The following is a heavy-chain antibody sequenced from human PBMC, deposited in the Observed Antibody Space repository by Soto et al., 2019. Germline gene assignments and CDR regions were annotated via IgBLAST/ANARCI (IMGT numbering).Heavy chain of an antibody. D-gene: IGHD6-13*01. CDR2: VSGSGGST. V-gene: IGHV3-23*01. CDR3: ARRGPGTYFDY. J-gene: IGHJ4*02. CDR1: GFTFSSYA. Sequence: EVQLLESGGGLVQPGGSLRLCCAASGFTFSSYAMRWVRQAPGKGLEWVSAVSGSGGSTYYADSVKGRFTISRDNSKNTLYLQMTSLRAEDTAVYYCARRGPGTYFDYWGQGTLVTVSS.